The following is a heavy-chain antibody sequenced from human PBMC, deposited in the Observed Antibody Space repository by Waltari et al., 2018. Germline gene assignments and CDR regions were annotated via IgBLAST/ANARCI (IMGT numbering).Heavy chain of an antibody. Sequence: QLRLQESGPGLVKPSDTLSLTCTVSGGSISSTNYYCGWIRHPPGNGLEWIGSIYYSGNTYYNPSLKSRVTMSADTSKNQFSLKLSSVTAADTAVYYCARHQDWVVVSATWFDPWGQGTLVTVSS. CDR3: ARHQDWVVVSATWFDP. CDR1: GGSISSTNYY. J-gene: IGHJ5*02. V-gene: IGHV4-39*01. CDR2: IYYSGNT. D-gene: IGHD2-21*02.